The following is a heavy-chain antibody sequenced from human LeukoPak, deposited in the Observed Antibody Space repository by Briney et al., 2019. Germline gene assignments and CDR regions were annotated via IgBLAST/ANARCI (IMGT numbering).Heavy chain of an antibody. Sequence: SETLSLTCTVSGGSISSYYWTWIRQPPGKGLEWIGYLDYSGSTNYSPSLKSRVTISVDTSKNQFSLKLSSVTAADTAVYYCARAGHAFDIWGQGTMVTVSS. D-gene: IGHD3-10*01. CDR2: LDYSGST. CDR1: GGSISSYY. J-gene: IGHJ3*02. CDR3: ARAGHAFDI. V-gene: IGHV4-59*12.